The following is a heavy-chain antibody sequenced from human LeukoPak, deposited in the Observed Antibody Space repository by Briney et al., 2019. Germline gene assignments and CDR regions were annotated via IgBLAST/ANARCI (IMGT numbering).Heavy chain of an antibody. V-gene: IGHV4-39*07. CDR2: LDESGRP. J-gene: IGHJ6*03. CDR1: GGSIRSGDHH. CDR3: ARDLGGYPFFMDV. Sequence: SETLSLTCSVSGGSIRSGDHHWAWVRQPPGKGLEFIGSLDESGRPYYNRPLKSRVSISGDTSGKQFSLNLTSVTAGDTAVYFCARDLGGYPFFMDVWGRGTTVIVSS. D-gene: IGHD2-15*01.